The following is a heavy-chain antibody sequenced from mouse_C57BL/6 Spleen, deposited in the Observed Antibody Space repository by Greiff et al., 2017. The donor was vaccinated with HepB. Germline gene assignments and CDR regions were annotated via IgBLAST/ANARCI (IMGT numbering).Heavy chain of an antibody. V-gene: IGHV5-17*01. CDR1: GFTFSDYG. D-gene: IGHD2-5*01. J-gene: IGHJ2*01. CDR2: ISSGSSTI. Sequence: EVKLQESGGGLVKPGGSLKLSCAASGFTFSDYGMHWVRQAPEKGLEWVAYISSGSSTIYYADTVKGRFTISRDNAKNTLFLQMTSLRSEDTAMYYCARSYSNLFDYWGQGTTLTVSS. CDR3: ARSYSNLFDY.